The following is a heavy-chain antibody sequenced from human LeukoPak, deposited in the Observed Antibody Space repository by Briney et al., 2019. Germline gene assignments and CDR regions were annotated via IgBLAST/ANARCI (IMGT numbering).Heavy chain of an antibody. V-gene: IGHV3-21*04. CDR3: AKPGQTARFDY. CDR1: GFTFSSYS. D-gene: IGHD2-21*02. J-gene: IGHJ4*02. CDR2: ISSSSSYI. Sequence: GGSLRLSCAASGFTFSSYSMNWVRQAPGKGLEWVSSISSSSSYIYYADSVKGRFTISRDNSRNTLYLQMNSLRAEDTAVYYCAKPGQTARFDYWGQGTLVTVSS.